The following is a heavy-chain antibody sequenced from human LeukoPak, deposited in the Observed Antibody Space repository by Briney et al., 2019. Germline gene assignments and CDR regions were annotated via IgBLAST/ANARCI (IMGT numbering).Heavy chain of an antibody. CDR1: GGSISSYY. CDR2: IYYSGST. J-gene: IGHJ4*02. D-gene: IGHD3-22*01. V-gene: IGHV4-59*01. Sequence: PSETLSLTCTVSGGSISSYYWSWIRQPPGKGLEWIGYIYYSGSTNYNPSLKSRVTISVDTSKNQFSLKLSSVTAADTAVYYCASTPPYYYDSSGYFGIWGQGTLVTVSS. CDR3: ASTPPYYYDSSGYFGI.